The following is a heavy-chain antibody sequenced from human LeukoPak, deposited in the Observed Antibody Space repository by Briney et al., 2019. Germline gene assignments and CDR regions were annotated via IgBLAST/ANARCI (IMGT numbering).Heavy chain of an antibody. Sequence: GGSLRLSCAAPGFTFSSYAMHWVRQAPGKGLEWVAVISYDGSNKYYADSVKGRFTISRDNSKNTLYLQMNSLRAEDTAVYYCAKTGGPWDWGQGTLVTVSS. CDR2: ISYDGSNK. D-gene: IGHD7-27*01. CDR3: AKTGGPWD. V-gene: IGHV3-30*04. CDR1: GFTFSSYA. J-gene: IGHJ4*02.